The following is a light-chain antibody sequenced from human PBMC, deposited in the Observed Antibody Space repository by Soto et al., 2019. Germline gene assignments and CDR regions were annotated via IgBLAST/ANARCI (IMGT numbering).Light chain of an antibody. CDR3: QVWDSSNAHPI. Sequence: SYELTQPPSMSVAPGQTASVTCGGDIIVSNSVHGYQQKPGQAPVLVVYDDIERPSGIPERFSGSNSGNTATLSITRVEAGDEADYYCQVWDSSNAHPIFGGGTKLTVL. J-gene: IGLJ2*01. V-gene: IGLV3-21*02. CDR1: IIVSNS. CDR2: DDI.